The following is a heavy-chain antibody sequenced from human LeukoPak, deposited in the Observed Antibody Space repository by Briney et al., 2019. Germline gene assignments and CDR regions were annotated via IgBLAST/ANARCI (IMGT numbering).Heavy chain of an antibody. CDR3: AKHPIVGATGNFDY. V-gene: IGHV3-23*01. Sequence: GGSLRLSCAASGFTFSNYAMSWVRQAPGKGLEWVSDISGSGGSTYYADSVKGRFTISRDNSKDTLDLQMNSLRAEDTAVYHCAKHPIVGATGNFDYWGQGTLVTVSS. CDR2: ISGSGGST. D-gene: IGHD1-26*01. J-gene: IGHJ4*02. CDR1: GFTFSNYA.